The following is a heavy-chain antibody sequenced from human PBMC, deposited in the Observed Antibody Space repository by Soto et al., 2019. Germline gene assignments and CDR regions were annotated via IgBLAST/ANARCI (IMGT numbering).Heavy chain of an antibody. CDR3: ARVPIACTSASCYNHYYYSMDV. V-gene: IGHV6-1*01. CDR1: GDSVSSNSAA. CDR2: TYYRSKWYN. Sequence: SQTLSLTCAISGDSVSSNSAAWNWIRQSPSRGLEWLGRTYYRSKWYNDYAVSVKSRITINPDTSKNQFSLQLNSVTAADTAMYYCARVPIACTSASCYNHYYYSMDVWGQGTTVTVSS. J-gene: IGHJ6*02. D-gene: IGHD2-2*02.